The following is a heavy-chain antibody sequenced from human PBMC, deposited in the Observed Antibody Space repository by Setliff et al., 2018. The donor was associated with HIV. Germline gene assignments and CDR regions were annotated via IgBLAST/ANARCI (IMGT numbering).Heavy chain of an antibody. CDR1: GGSISSGSYY. V-gene: IGHV4-39*07. CDR2: ISSSGST. CDR3: ARDPHYFDTSGHYSWFYFDY. J-gene: IGHJ4*02. D-gene: IGHD3-22*01. Sequence: SETLSLTCTVSGGSISSGSYYWGWIRQSPGRGLEWIGSISSSGSTTYHPSLRSRVTVSAATSKNQFSLKLTSVTAADTAVYFCARDPHYFDTSGHYSWFYFDYWGQGTLVTVSS.